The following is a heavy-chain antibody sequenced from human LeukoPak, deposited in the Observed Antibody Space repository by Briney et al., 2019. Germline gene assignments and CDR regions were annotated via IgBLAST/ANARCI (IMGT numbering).Heavy chain of an antibody. D-gene: IGHD3-22*01. CDR3: ARHPGVICYDSSGRCYYFDY. J-gene: IGHJ4*02. CDR2: IYYSGST. V-gene: IGHV4-39*01. Sequence: SETLSLTCTVSGGSISSSSYYGGWIRQPPGKGLEWIGSIYYSGSTYYNPSLKSRVTISVDTSKNQFSLKLSSVTAADTAVYYCARHPGVICYDSSGRCYYFDYWGQGTLVTVSS. CDR1: GGSISSSSYY.